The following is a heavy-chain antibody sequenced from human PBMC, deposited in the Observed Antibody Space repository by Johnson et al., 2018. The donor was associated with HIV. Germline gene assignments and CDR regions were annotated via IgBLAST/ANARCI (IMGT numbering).Heavy chain of an antibody. J-gene: IGHJ3*02. Sequence: VQLVESGGGLVQPGESLRLSCAASGFTFSSYAMSWVRQAPGKGLDWVSAISGSGGSTYYADSVKGRFTISRDNSKNTLYLQMNSRRAEDTAVYYCARVSGGRGGGYSSSWYRGAFDIWGQGTMVTVSS. V-gene: IGHV3-23*04. D-gene: IGHD6-13*01. CDR1: GFTFSSYA. CDR3: ARVSGGRGGGYSSSWYRGAFDI. CDR2: ISGSGGST.